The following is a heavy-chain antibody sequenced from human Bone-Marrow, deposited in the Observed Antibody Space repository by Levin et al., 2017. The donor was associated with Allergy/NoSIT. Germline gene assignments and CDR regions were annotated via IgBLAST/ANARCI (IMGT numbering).Heavy chain of an antibody. CDR2: ISGDGTVT. CDR3: AQGGRRDAFHI. CDR1: GFTFTRFS. D-gene: IGHD3-16*01. V-gene: IGHV3-23*01. J-gene: IGHJ3*02. Sequence: QAGGSLRLSCAASGFTFTRFSMTWVRQAPGKGLEWVSVISGDGTVTGYADSVKGRFGISRDNSKNILYLQMSSLRAEDTALYYCAQGGRRDAFHIWGQGTMVTVSS.